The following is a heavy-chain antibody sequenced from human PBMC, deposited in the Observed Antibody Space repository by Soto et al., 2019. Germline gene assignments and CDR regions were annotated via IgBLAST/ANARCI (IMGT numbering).Heavy chain of an antibody. CDR2: ISSSSGTI. CDR3: ARDEVVIVLVPAAMRRIYYPVMDV. D-gene: IGHD2-2*03. V-gene: IGHV3-48*02. Sequence: SLRLSCAASGFTFSSYTMNWVRQAPGKGLEWVSYISSSSGTIYYADSVRGRFTISRDNAKNSLFLQMNSLRDEDTAVYYCARDEVVIVLVPAAMRRIYYPVMDVWGKGTTVTVPS. CDR1: GFTFSSYT. J-gene: IGHJ6*04.